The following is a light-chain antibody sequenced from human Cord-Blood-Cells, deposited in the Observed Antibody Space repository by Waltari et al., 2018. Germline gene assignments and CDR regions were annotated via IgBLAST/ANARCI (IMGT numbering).Light chain of an antibody. Sequence: QSITISYTGTSSDDGGYNYVSWYQQHPGKAPKLMIYDVSNRPSGVSNRFSGSKSGNTASLTISGLQAEDEADYYCSSYTSSSTWVFGGGTKLTVL. CDR1: SSDDGGYNY. CDR3: SSYTSSSTWV. V-gene: IGLV2-14*03. J-gene: IGLJ3*02. CDR2: DVS.